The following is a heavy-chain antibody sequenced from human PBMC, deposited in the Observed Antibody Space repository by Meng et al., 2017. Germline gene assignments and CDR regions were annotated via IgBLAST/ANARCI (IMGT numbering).Heavy chain of an antibody. CDR1: GFTFSSYW. D-gene: IGHD3-10*01. V-gene: IGHV3-7*01. CDR3: ARDPPGLLWFGEYYYYYGMDV. J-gene: IGHJ6*02. CDR2: IKQDGSEK. Sequence: GESLKISCAASGFTFSSYWMSWVRQAPGKGLEWVANIKQDGSEKYYVDSVKGRFTISRDNAKNSLYLQMNSLRAEDTAVYYCARDPPGLLWFGEYYYYYGMDVWGQGTLVTVSS.